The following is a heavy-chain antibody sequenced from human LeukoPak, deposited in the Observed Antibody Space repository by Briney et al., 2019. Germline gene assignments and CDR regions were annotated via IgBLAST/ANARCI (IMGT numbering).Heavy chain of an antibody. J-gene: IGHJ1*01. CDR3: ARGGKRAVAGTRSPQYFQH. V-gene: IGHV3-48*01. CDR1: GFTSSSYG. Sequence: PGGSLRLSCAASGFTSSSYGMNWVRLAPGKGLEWLSYISSRISTIYYADSVKGRFTISRDNSKNTLYVQMNSLRAEDTAVYYCARGGKRAVAGTRSPQYFQHWGQGTLVTVSS. CDR2: ISSRISTI. D-gene: IGHD6-19*01.